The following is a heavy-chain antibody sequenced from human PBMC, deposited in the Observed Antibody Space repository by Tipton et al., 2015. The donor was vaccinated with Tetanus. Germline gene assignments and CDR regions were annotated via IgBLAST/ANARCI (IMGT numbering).Heavy chain of an antibody. CDR3: VRGRGLGAYSFGFEY. D-gene: IGHD5-12*01. CDR2: ISPSGNT. J-gene: IGHJ4*02. V-gene: IGHV4-34*01. Sequence: TLSLTCAVYGGSFSNYFWRWIRQPPGKGLEWIGEISPSGNTNYNPSLKSRVTISADTSRNQFSLTLSSVTAADTAVYYCVRGRGLGAYSFGFEYWGQGALVTVSS. CDR1: GGSFSNYF.